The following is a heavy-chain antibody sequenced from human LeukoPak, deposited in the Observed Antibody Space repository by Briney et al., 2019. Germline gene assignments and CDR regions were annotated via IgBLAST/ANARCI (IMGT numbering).Heavy chain of an antibody. V-gene: IGHV4-31*03. J-gene: IGHJ3*02. Sequence: SETLSLTCTVSGGSISSGGYYWSWIRQDPGKGLEWIGYIYYSGSTYYNPSLKSRVTISVDTSKNQFSLKLSSVTAADTAVYYCARDLADDSSGYYAFDIWGQGTMVTVSS. CDR1: GGSISSGGYY. D-gene: IGHD3-22*01. CDR3: ARDLADDSSGYYAFDI. CDR2: IYYSGST.